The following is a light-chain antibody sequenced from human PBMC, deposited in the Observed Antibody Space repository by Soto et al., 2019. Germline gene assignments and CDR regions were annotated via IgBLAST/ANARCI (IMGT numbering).Light chain of an antibody. CDR1: QSLLHSNGYNY. CDR3: LQGIQSPPT. V-gene: IGKV2-28*01. J-gene: IGKJ1*01. CDR2: WGS. Sequence: DIVMTQSPLSLPVTPGEPASISCRSSQSLLHSNGYNYLDWYLQQPGQSPQLLIYWGSNRASGVPDRFSGSGSGTDFTLKINRVEAEDVGVYFCLQGIQSPPTFGQGTKVEIK.